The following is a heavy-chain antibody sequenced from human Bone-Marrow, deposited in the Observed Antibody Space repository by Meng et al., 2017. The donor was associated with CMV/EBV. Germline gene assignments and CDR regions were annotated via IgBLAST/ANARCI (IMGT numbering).Heavy chain of an antibody. Sequence: GAALKISCAASGSTFSSYSMNWVRQAPGKGLGWVSYISSSSSTIYYADSVKGRFTISRDNAKNSLYLQMNSLRAEDTAVYYCARGRYDFWSGSLASYYYYGMDVWGQGTTVTVSS. CDR2: ISSSSSTI. D-gene: IGHD3-3*01. J-gene: IGHJ6*02. CDR3: ARGRYDFWSGSLASYYYYGMDV. V-gene: IGHV3-48*04. CDR1: GSTFSSYS.